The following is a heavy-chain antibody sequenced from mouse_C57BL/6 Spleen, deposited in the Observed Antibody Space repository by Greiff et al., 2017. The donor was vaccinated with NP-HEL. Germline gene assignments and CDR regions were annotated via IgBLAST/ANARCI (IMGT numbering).Heavy chain of an antibody. D-gene: IGHD1-1*01. V-gene: IGHV1-55*01. CDR1: GYTFTSYW. J-gene: IGHJ4*01. CDR3: ARSATTVVATKYAMDY. CDR2: IYPGSGST. Sequence: VQLQQPGAELVKPGASVKMSCKASGYTFTSYWITWVKQRPGQGLEWIGDIYPGSGSTNYNEKFKSKATLTVDTSSSTAYMQLSSLTSEDSAVYYCARSATTVVATKYAMDYWGQGTSVTVSS.